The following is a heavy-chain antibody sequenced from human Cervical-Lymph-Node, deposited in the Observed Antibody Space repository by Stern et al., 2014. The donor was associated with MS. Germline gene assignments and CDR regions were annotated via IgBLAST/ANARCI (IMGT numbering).Heavy chain of an antibody. V-gene: IGHV3-30-3*01. CDR1: GFAFNTYS. CDR2: ISYDGGNK. Sequence: VQLVQSGGGVVQPGTSLRLSCAASGFAFNTYSMHWVRQAPGKGLEWVAVISYDGGNKYYADSVKDRLTISRDNSKNTLYLQINSLRAEDTAVYYCASLYASSSDSDWWGQGTLVTVSS. D-gene: IGHD6-6*01. J-gene: IGHJ4*02. CDR3: ASLYASSSDSDW.